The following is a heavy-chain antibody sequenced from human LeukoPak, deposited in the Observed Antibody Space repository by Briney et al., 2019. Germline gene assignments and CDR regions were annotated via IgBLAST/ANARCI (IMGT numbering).Heavy chain of an antibody. Sequence: TGGSLRLSCAASGFTFDDYGMNWVRQAPGKGLERVSYISSSGSTIYYADSVKGRFTISRDNAKNSLYLQMNSLRAEDTAVYYCAREERRSYYFDYWGQGIRVTVSS. V-gene: IGHV3-48*03. J-gene: IGHJ4*02. CDR1: GFTFDDYG. D-gene: IGHD1-26*01. CDR2: ISSSGSTI. CDR3: AREERRSYYFDY.